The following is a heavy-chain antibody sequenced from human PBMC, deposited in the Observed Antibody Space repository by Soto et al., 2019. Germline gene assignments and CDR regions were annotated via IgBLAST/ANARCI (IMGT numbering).Heavy chain of an antibody. CDR3: AKRSSSSTFDY. V-gene: IGHV3-23*01. Sequence: EVQLLESGGGLVQPGESLRLSCAASGFTFSSYAMSWVRQAPGKGLEWVSVISGSDDSTYYADSVKGRFTISRDNSKNTQYLQMNSLRAGDTAVCYCAKRSSSSTFDYWGQGTLVTVSS. J-gene: IGHJ4*02. CDR1: GFTFSSYA. CDR2: ISGSDDST. D-gene: IGHD6-6*01.